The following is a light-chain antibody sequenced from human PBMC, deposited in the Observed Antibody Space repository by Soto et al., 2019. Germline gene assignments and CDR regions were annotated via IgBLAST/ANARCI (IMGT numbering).Light chain of an antibody. V-gene: IGLV2-8*01. Sequence: QSVLTQPPSASGSPGQSVTISCTGTSSDVGGYNYVSWYQQHPGKAPKLMISEVSKRPSGVPDRFSGSKSGNTASLTVSGLQAEYEADYYCSSFAGNNNLVFGGGTKLTVL. CDR2: EVS. CDR1: SSDVGGYNY. CDR3: SSFAGNNNLV. J-gene: IGLJ2*01.